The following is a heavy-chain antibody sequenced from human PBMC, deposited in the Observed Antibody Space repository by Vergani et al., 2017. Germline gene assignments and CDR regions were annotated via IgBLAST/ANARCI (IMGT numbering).Heavy chain of an antibody. D-gene: IGHD6-6*01. CDR2: IYYSGST. V-gene: IGHV4-39*07. CDR3: ARSPLRSSLAAPIDY. Sequence: QLQLQESGPGLVKPSETLSLTCTVSGGSISSSSYYWGWIRQPPGKGLEWIGSIYYSGSTYYNPSLKSRVTISVDTSKNQFSLKLSSVTAADTAVYYCARSPLRSSLAAPIDYWGQGTLVTVSS. CDR1: GGSISSSSYY. J-gene: IGHJ4*02.